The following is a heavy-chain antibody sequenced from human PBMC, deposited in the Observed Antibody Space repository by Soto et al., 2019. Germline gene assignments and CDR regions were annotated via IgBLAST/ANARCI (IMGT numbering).Heavy chain of an antibody. V-gene: IGHV1-2*04. CDR2: INPNSGGT. CDR1: GYTFTGYY. D-gene: IGHD3-3*01. CDR3: ARSASKRFLEWLSANAFDI. J-gene: IGHJ3*02. Sequence: GASVKVSCKASGYTFTGYYMHWVRQAPGQGLEWMGWINPNSGGTNYAQKFQGWVTMTRDTSISTAYMELSRLRSDDTAVYYCARSASKRFLEWLSANAFDIWGQGTMVTVSS.